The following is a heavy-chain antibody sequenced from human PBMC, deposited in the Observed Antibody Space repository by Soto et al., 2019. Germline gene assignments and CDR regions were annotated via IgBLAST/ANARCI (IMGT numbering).Heavy chain of an antibody. D-gene: IGHD6-19*01. Sequence: EVQLVESGGGLVQPGGSLRLSCAASGFTFSSYWMSWVRQAPGKGLEWVANIKQDGSEKYYVDSVKGRFTISRDNAKNSLYLQMNSLRAEDTAVYYCARWQGIAVAGSDAFDMWGQGTMVTVSS. J-gene: IGHJ3*02. CDR2: IKQDGSEK. V-gene: IGHV3-7*01. CDR3: ARWQGIAVAGSDAFDM. CDR1: GFTFSSYW.